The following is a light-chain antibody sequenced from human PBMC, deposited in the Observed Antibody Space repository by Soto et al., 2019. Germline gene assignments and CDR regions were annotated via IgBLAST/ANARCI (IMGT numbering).Light chain of an antibody. CDR3: HQSHSSPWT. J-gene: IGKJ2*02. CDR1: QSISTY. CDR2: GAS. V-gene: IGKV1-39*01. Sequence: DIQMTQSPSSLSASVGDRVTITCRASQSISTYLNWYQHKPGKAPKFLIYGASNLQSGVPSRFSGSGSGTDFTLTIASLQPEDAATYYCHQSHSSPWTFGQGTILEIK.